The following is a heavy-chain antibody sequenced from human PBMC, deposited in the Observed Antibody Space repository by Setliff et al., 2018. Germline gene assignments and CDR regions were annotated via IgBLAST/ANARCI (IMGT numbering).Heavy chain of an antibody. J-gene: IGHJ5*02. CDR2: ISHSGNT. V-gene: IGHV4-34*01. Sequence: PSETLSLTCAVYGESFSGYFWSWIRQTPEKGLEWIGEISHSGNTNYNPSFKSRVTISIDTSKNQFSLKVNSVTAADRAVYFCARVLVLGYNWFDPWGQGTLVTVSS. CDR3: ARVLVLGYNWFDP. D-gene: IGHD3-10*01. CDR1: GESFSGYF.